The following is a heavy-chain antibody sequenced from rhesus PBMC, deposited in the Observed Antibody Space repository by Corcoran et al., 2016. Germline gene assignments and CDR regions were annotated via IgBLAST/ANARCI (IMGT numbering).Heavy chain of an antibody. J-gene: IGHJ4*01. CDR1: GASISSYW. V-gene: IGHV4-80*01. CDR3: VGRNRW. CDR2: INGPSGST. Sequence: QVQLQESGPGLVKPSETLSLTCAVSGASISSYWWSWIRQATGKGLEWIGEINGPSGSTYYNPSLNSRVTLSKDTSRNHFSLKINSVTAADTALYYCVGRNRWWGQGVLVTVSS. D-gene: IGHD6-37*01.